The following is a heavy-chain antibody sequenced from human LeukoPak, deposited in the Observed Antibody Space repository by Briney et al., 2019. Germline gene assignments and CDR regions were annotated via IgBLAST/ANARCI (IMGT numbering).Heavy chain of an antibody. D-gene: IGHD3-22*01. CDR2: IKSKTDGGTT. CDR3: TTVDYYDSDEGPP. V-gene: IGHV3-15*01. Sequence: TGGSLRLSCAASGFTFSSYSMNWVRQAPGKGLEWVGRIKSKTDGGTTDYAAPVKGRFTISRDDSKNTLYLQMNSLKTEDTAVYYCTTVDYYDSDEGPPWGQGTLVTVSS. J-gene: IGHJ4*02. CDR1: GFTFSSYS.